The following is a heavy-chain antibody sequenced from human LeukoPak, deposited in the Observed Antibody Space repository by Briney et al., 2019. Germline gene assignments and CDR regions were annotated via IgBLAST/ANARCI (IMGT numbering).Heavy chain of an antibody. V-gene: IGHV1-69*04. D-gene: IGHD6-13*01. Sequence: HWASVKVSCKASGGTFSSYAISWVRQAPGQGLEWMGRIIPILGIANYAQKSQGRVTITADKSTSTAYMELSSLRSEDTAVYYCARAHDSSSWYSPVYYYYMDVWGKGTTVTVSS. CDR3: ARAHDSSSWYSPVYYYYMDV. J-gene: IGHJ6*03. CDR1: GGTFSSYA. CDR2: IIPILGIA.